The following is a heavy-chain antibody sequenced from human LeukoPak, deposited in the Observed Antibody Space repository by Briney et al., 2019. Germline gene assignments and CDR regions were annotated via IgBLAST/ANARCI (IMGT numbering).Heavy chain of an antibody. D-gene: IGHD6-19*01. V-gene: IGHV3-73*01. CDR3: AKDRWQQWYIFDY. CDR1: GFTFSGSA. CDR2: IRSKANSYAT. J-gene: IGHJ4*02. Sequence: RPGGSLRLSCAASGFTFSGSAMHWVRQASGKGLEWVGRIRSKANSYATAYAASVKGRFTISRDNSKNTLYLQMNSLRAEDTAVYYCAKDRWQQWYIFDYWGQGTLVTVSS.